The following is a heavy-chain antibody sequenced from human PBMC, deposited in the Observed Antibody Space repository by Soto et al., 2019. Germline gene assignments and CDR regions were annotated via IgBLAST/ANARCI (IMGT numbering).Heavy chain of an antibody. CDR3: ARGDATKIVVTTYYAMDV. CDR1: GGSLSNFG. V-gene: IGHV1-69*12. Sequence: QVQLVQSGAEVKKPGSSVKVSCTASGGSLSNFGISWVRQAPGQGLEWMGAIIPVFGTPNYAQKFQDRVTINADESTTTXYMEVRSLTSEDTAVYYCARGDATKIVVTTYYAMDVWGQGTTVTVSS. D-gene: IGHD3-22*01. CDR2: IIPVFGTP. J-gene: IGHJ6*02.